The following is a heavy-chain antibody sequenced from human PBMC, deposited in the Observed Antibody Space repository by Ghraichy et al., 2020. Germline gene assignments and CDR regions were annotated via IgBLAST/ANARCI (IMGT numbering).Heavy chain of an antibody. Sequence: GGSLRLSCAASGFTFSSYSMNWVRQAPGKGLEWVSSISSSSSYIYYADSVKGRFTISRDNAKNSLYLQMNSLRAEDTAVYYCARDLDEYYGSDYWGQGTLVTVSS. CDR2: ISSSSSYI. CDR1: GFTFSSYS. CDR3: ARDLDEYYGSDY. J-gene: IGHJ4*02. D-gene: IGHD3-10*01. V-gene: IGHV3-21*01.